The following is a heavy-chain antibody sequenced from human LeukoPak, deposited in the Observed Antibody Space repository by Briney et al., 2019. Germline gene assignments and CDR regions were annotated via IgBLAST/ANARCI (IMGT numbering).Heavy chain of an antibody. V-gene: IGHV3-21*01. CDR3: ATSMAQDVDAFRI. CDR1: GFTFSDYY. Sequence: GGSLRLSCAASGFTFSDYYMNWVRQAPGKGLEWVSSISSRSTYIYYADSVKGRFTISRENAKNSLYLKMNRLRAEDTAMFYCATSMAQDVDAFRIWGQGTMVTVSS. CDR2: ISSRSTYI. D-gene: IGHD2-21*01. J-gene: IGHJ3*02.